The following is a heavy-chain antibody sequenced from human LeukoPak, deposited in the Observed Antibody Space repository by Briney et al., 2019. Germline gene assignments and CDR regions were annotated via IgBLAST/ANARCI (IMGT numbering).Heavy chain of an antibody. J-gene: IGHJ3*02. CDR1: GYTFTSYY. Sequence: ASVTVSCKASGYTFTSYYMHWVRQAPGQGLEWMGIINPSGGSTSYAQKFRGRVTMTRDTSTSTVYMELSSLRSEDTAVYYCASNVFYCSGGSCYSFPDKNDAFDIWGQGAMVTVSS. D-gene: IGHD2-15*01. CDR3: ASNVFYCSGGSCYSFPDKNDAFDI. V-gene: IGHV1-46*01. CDR2: INPSGGST.